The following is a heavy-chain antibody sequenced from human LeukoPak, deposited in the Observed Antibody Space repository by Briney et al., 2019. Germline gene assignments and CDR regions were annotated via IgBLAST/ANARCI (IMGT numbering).Heavy chain of an antibody. CDR3: AGQAQGSGSYFDY. CDR1: GSSISSSSYY. D-gene: IGHD3-10*01. Sequence: SETLSLTCTVSGSSISSSSYYWGWIRQPPGKGLEWIGSIYYSGSTYYNPSLKSRVTISVDTSKNQFSLKLSSVTAADTAVYYCAGQAQGSGSYFDYWGQGTLVTVSS. CDR2: IYYSGST. V-gene: IGHV4-39*01. J-gene: IGHJ4*02.